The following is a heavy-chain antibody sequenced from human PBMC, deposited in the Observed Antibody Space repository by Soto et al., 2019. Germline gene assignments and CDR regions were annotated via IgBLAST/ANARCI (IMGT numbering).Heavy chain of an antibody. CDR3: ARWAAPFAGMDV. CDR2: IDPSDSYT. CDR1: GYSFTSYW. J-gene: IGHJ6*02. V-gene: IGHV5-10-1*01. D-gene: IGHD6-25*01. Sequence: VESLKISCKGSGYSFTSYWIIWVRQMPGKGLEWMGRIDPSDSYTNYSPSFQGHVTISADKSITTAYLQWSSLKASDTAMYYCARWAAPFAGMDVWGQGTTVTVSS.